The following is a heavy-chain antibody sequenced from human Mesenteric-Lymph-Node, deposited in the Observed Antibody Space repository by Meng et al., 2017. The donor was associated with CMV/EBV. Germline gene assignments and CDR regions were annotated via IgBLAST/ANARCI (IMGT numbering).Heavy chain of an antibody. V-gene: IGHV1-8*01. CDR2: MNPNSGNT. CDR1: GYTFTNYD. J-gene: IGHJ4*02. CDR3: ARTYTNYDSFDF. Sequence: SCKASGYTFTNYDINWVRQATGQGLEWMGWMNPNSGNTGYAQKFQGRVTMTRNTSISTAYMELSSLRSEDTAVYYCARTYTNYDSFDFWGQGTLVTVSS. D-gene: IGHD4-11*01.